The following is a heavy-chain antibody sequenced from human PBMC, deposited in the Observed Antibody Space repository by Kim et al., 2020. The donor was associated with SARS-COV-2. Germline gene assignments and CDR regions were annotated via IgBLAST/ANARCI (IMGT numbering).Heavy chain of an antibody. J-gene: IGHJ4*02. CDR1: GFTFSGSA. D-gene: IGHD2-21*02. V-gene: IGHV3-73*01. CDR3: TAWGRGVTAYVVDY. Sequence: GGSLKPSCAASGFTFSGSAMHWVRQASGKGLEWVGRIRSKANSYATAYAASVKGRFTISRDDSKNTAYLQMNSLKTEDTAVYYCTAWGRGVTAYVVDYWGQGTLVTVSS. CDR2: IRSKANSYAT.